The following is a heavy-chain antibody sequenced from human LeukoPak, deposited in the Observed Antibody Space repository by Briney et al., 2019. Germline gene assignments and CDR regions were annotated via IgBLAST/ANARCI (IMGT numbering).Heavy chain of an antibody. CDR2: IYYSGSP. CDR3: ARTTDYYDSSGFYLQWFDP. J-gene: IGHJ5*02. V-gene: IGHV4-31*03. CDR1: GGSITSGGSY. D-gene: IGHD3-22*01. Sequence: PSETLSLTCTVSGGSITSGGSYWSWIRRHPGKGLEWIGYIYYSGSPYYNPSLKSRVTISIDRSKNQFSLNLNSVTAADTAVYYCARTTDYYDSSGFYLQWFDPWGQGTLVTVSS.